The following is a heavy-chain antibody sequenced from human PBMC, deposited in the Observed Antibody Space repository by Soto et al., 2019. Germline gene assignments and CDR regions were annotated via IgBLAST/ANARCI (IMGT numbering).Heavy chain of an antibody. Sequence: GGSLRLSCAASGFTFSSYWMSWVRQAPGKGLEWVANIKQDGSEKYYVDSVKGRFTISRDNAKNSLYLQMNSLRAEDTAVYYCATLRYFDWLADYYYYMDVWGKGTTVTVSS. D-gene: IGHD3-9*01. V-gene: IGHV3-7*01. CDR2: IKQDGSEK. CDR3: ATLRYFDWLADYYYYMDV. CDR1: GFTFSSYW. J-gene: IGHJ6*03.